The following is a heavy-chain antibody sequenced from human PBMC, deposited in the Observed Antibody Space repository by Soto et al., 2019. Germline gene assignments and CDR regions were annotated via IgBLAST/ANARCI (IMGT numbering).Heavy chain of an antibody. CDR2: IIPIFGTA. Sequence: SVKVSCKASGYTFTSYGISWVRQAPGQGLEWMGGIIPIFGTANYAQKFQGRVTITADESTSTAYMELSSLRSEDTAVYYCASGYCISTSCYDENYYYYGMDVWGQGTTVTVSS. V-gene: IGHV1-69*13. CDR1: GYTFTSYG. D-gene: IGHD2-2*03. CDR3: ASGYCISTSCYDENYYYYGMDV. J-gene: IGHJ6*02.